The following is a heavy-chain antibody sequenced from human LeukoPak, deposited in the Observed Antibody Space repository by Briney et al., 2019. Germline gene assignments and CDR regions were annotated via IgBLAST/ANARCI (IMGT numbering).Heavy chain of an antibody. J-gene: IGHJ4*02. CDR1: GFTFSSYG. D-gene: IGHD5-18*01. CDR2: IRYDGGKK. V-gene: IGHV3-30*02. CDR3: ARDGNRYSYGPYYFDY. Sequence: GGSLRLSCAASGFTFSSYGMLWVRQAPGKGLEWVAYIRYDGGKKDYADSVRGRFTISRDNAKNSLYLQMNSLRAEDTAVYYCARDGNRYSYGPYYFDYWGQGTLVTVSS.